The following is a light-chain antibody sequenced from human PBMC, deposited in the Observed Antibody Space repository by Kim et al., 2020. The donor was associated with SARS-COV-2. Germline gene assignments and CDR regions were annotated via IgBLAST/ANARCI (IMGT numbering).Light chain of an antibody. CDR2: QDS. J-gene: IGLJ1*01. V-gene: IGLV3-1*01. CDR1: KLGDKY. Sequence: SYELTQPPSVSVSPGQTASITCSGDKLGDKYACWYQQKPGQSPVLVIYQDSKWPSGIPERFSGSNSGNTATLTISGTQAMDEADYYCQAWDSSTHYVFGT. CDR3: QAWDSSTHYV.